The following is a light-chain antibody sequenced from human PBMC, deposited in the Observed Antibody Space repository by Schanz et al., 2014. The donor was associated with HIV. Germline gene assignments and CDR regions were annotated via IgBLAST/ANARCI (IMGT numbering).Light chain of an antibody. Sequence: QSALTQPASVSGSPGQSITVSCTGTSSDVGSYIYVSWYQQHPGKAPKLMIYDVSNRPSGVSNRFSGSKSGNTASLTISGLQAEDEADYYCGSYGGSDNMVFGGGTKLTVL. CDR2: DVS. J-gene: IGLJ3*02. CDR3: GSYGGSDNMV. CDR1: SSDVGSYIY. V-gene: IGLV2-14*03.